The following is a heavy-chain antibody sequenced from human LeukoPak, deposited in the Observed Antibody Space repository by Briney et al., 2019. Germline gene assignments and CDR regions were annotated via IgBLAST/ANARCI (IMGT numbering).Heavy chain of an antibody. CDR3: ARVIKVLRYFARTYYFDY. Sequence: GGSLRLSCAAAGFTFSSYWMSWVRQAPGKGLEWVANIKQDGSEKYYVDSVKGRFTISRDNAKNSLYLQMNNLRAEDTAVYYCARVIKVLRYFARTYYFDYWGQGTLVTVSS. CDR1: GFTFSSYW. D-gene: IGHD3-9*01. V-gene: IGHV3-7*01. CDR2: IKQDGSEK. J-gene: IGHJ4*02.